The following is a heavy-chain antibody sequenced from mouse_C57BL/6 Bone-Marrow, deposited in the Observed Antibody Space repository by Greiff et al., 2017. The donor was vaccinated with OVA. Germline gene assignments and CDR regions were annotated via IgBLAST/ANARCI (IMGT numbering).Heavy chain of an antibody. Sequence: EVQRVESGGGLVQPKGSLKLSCAASGFSFNTYAMNWVRQAPGKGLEWVARIRRKSNNYATYYADSVKDRFTISRDDSESMLYLQMNNLKTEDTAMYYGVRQDYDYPWYAMDYWGKGTSVTVSS. D-gene: IGHD2-4*01. CDR1: GFSFNTYA. J-gene: IGHJ4*01. CDR2: IRRKSNNYAT. V-gene: IGHV10-1*01. CDR3: VRQDYDYPWYAMDY.